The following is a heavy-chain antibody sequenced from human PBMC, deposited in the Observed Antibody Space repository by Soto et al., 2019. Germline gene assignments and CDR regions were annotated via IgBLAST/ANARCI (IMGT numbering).Heavy chain of an antibody. CDR2: ISGDSGSS. Sequence: SLRLCCAASGFTFEAYSLHWVRQLPGKGLEWVAGISGDSGSSGYADSVRGRFTVSRDNAKNSLFLQMSSLSPEDTALYYCTKRRSARPGFDAFDLWGQGTMVTVSS. V-gene: IGHV3-9*01. CDR3: TKRRSARPGFDAFDL. J-gene: IGHJ3*01. CDR1: GFTFEAYS.